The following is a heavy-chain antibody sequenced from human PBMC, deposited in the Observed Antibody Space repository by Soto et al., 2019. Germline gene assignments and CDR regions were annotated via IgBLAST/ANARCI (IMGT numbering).Heavy chain of an antibody. Sequence: SETLSLTCTVSGGSISSYYWSWIRQPPGKGLEWIGYIYYSGSTNYNPSLKSRVTISVDTSKNQFSLKLSSVTAADTAVYYCARGRYYYYGMDVWGQGTTVTVSS. CDR2: IYYSGST. J-gene: IGHJ6*02. CDR3: ARGRYYYYGMDV. CDR1: GGSISSYY. V-gene: IGHV4-59*01.